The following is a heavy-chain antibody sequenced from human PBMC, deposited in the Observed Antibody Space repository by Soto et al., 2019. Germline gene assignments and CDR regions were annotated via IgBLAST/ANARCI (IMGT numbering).Heavy chain of an antibody. CDR2: IHHNGGA. D-gene: IGHD4-17*01. Sequence: QVQLQQWGAGLLKPSETLSLTCAVSGGSFSGFYWSWIRQTPGKGLEWIGEIHHNGGAKYNLSLKGRVTISVDTSKNQLSLRLNSVTAADTAVYYCARGTSVTWASYWGQGTLFTVS. CDR1: GGSFSGFY. CDR3: ARGTSVTWASY. J-gene: IGHJ4*02. V-gene: IGHV4-34*01.